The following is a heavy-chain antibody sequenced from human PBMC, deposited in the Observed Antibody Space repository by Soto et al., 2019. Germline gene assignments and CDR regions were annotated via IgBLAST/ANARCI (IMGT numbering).Heavy chain of an antibody. V-gene: IGHV5-10-1*01. CDR1: GYNSPTYW. Sequence: GESLKISCKSSGYNSPTYWINWVRQMPGKGLEWMARIDPSDSDSDYSPSFQGHVTISTDKSISTAYLQWNSLKASDTAIYYCAIADTVFEAMDVWGQGTTVTVSS. CDR2: IDPSDSDS. CDR3: AIADTVFEAMDV. D-gene: IGHD4-17*01. J-gene: IGHJ6*02.